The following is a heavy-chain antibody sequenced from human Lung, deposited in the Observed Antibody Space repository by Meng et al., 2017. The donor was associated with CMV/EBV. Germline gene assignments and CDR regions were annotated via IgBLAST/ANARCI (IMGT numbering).Heavy chain of an antibody. CDR2: ISWNSGSI. J-gene: IGHJ6*02. CDR1: GFTFDDYA. V-gene: IGHV3-9*01. Sequence: SLKISCAASGFTFDDYAMHWVRQAPRKGLEWVSGISWNSGSIGYADSVKGQFTISRDNAKNSLYLQMNSLRAEDTALYYCAKDSGGSGHYGMDVWGQGTTVTVSS. D-gene: IGHD3-10*01. CDR3: AKDSGGSGHYGMDV.